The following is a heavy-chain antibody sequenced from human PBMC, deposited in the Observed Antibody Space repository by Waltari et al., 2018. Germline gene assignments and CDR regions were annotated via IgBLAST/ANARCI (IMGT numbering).Heavy chain of an antibody. J-gene: IGHJ5*02. CDR1: GYTFTGYY. D-gene: IGHD3-3*01. CDR2: INPNRGGT. CDR3: ARVAAQLTIPFDP. Sequence: QVQLVQSGAEVKKPGASVKVSCKASGYTFTGYYMHWVPRAPGQGLEGMGWINPNRGGTNYAQKFQGRVTMTRDTSISTAYMELSRLRSDDTAVYYCARVAAQLTIPFDPWGQGTLVTVSS. V-gene: IGHV1-2*02.